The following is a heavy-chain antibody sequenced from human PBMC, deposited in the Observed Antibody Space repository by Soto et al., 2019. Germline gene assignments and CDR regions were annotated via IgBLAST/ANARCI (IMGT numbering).Heavy chain of an antibody. CDR3: ARHRPPGSYSSSWYNY. CDR2: IYPGDSDT. V-gene: IGHV5-51*01. J-gene: IGHJ4*02. D-gene: IGHD6-13*01. CDR1: GYSFTSYW. Sequence: PGESLKISCKGSGYSFTSYWIGWVRQVPGKGLEWMGIIYPGDSDTRYSPSFQGQVTISADKSISTAYLQWSSLKASDTAMYYCARHRPPGSYSSSWYNYWGQGTLVTVSS.